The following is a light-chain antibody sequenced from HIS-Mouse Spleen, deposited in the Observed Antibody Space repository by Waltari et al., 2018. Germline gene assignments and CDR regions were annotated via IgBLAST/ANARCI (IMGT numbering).Light chain of an antibody. CDR3: SSYAGSNNSLYV. CDR2: EVS. V-gene: IGLV2-8*01. J-gene: IGLJ1*01. CDR1: SSDVGGYHS. Sequence: QPALTQPPSASGAPGQAVTISCTGTSSDVGGYHSVSWHQQHPGKAPKPMIYEVSKRPSGVPDRFSGSKSGNTASLTVSGLQAEDEADYYCSSYAGSNNSLYVFGTGTKVTVL.